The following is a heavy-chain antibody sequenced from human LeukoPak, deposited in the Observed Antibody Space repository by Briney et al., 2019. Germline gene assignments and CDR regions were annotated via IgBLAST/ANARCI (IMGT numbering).Heavy chain of an antibody. D-gene: IGHD6-6*01. CDR2: ISAYNGNT. CDR3: ARDQSPFYCSSVDY. V-gene: IGHV1-18*01. J-gene: IGHJ4*02. Sequence: ASVKVSCKASGYTFTSYGISWVRQAPGQGLEWMGWISAYNGNTNYAQKLQGRVTMTTDTSTSTAYMELRSLRSDNTAVYYCARDQSPFYCSSVDYWGQGTLVTVSS. CDR1: GYTFTSYG.